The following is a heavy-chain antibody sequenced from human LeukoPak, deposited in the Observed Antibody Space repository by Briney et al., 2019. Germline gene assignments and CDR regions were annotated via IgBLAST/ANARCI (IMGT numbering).Heavy chain of an antibody. CDR2: LHPEDREV. V-gene: IGHV1-24*01. J-gene: IGHJ4*02. CDR1: GYTLTELS. Sequence: ASVKVSCKVSGYTLTELSMHWARQAPGKGLEWMGGLHPEDREVIYAQKFQGRVTMTEDSSTDTAYMDLRSLRSEDTAVYYCATAEQLVWGQGTLVTVSS. D-gene: IGHD6-6*01. CDR3: ATAEQLV.